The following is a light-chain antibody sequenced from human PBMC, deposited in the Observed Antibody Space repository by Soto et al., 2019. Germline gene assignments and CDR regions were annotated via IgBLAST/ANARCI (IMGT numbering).Light chain of an antibody. CDR3: QQYGTSEII. Sequence: DIQMTQSPSSLSASVGDRVTITCQASQDISNYLNWYQQKPGKAPKLLIYDASNLETGVPSRFSGSGSGTDFTLTITRLEPEDFAVFYCQQYGTSEIIFGQGTRLEIK. V-gene: IGKV1-33*01. CDR2: DAS. CDR1: QDISNY. J-gene: IGKJ5*01.